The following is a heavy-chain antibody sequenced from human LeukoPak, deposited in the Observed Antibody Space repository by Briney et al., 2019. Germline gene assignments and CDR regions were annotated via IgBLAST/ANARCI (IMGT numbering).Heavy chain of an antibody. CDR1: GYTFTGYY. D-gene: IGHD4-17*01. CDR3: ARVATYGDYVVLKRLNYFDY. CDR2: INPNSGGT. Sequence: GASVKVSCKASGYTFTGYYMHWVRQAPGQGLEWMGWINPNSGGTNYAQKFQGRVTMTRDTSISTAYMELSRLRSDDTAVYYCARVATYGDYVVLKRLNYFDYWGQGTLVTVSS. J-gene: IGHJ4*02. V-gene: IGHV1-2*02.